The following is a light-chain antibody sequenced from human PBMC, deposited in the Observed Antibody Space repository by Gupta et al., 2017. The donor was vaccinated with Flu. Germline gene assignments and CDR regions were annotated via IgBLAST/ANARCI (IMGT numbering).Light chain of an antibody. CDR3: QQSFSTPHT. CDR1: QTIRGY. Sequence: DFQMTQSPSSLSASVGDSVTITCRASQTIRGYLNWYQQKPGKAPKLLIYITSNLQGGVPSRFRGSGSGTVFTLTIRSLQPEDSATDDCQQSFSTPHTFGQGTKLEIK. CDR2: ITS. J-gene: IGKJ2*01. V-gene: IGKV1-39*01.